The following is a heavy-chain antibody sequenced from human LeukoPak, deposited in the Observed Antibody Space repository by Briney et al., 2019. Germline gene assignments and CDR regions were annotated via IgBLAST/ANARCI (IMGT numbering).Heavy chain of an antibody. D-gene: IGHD4-17*01. CDR1: GYTFTSYA. J-gene: IGHJ2*01. CDR3: ARSLSHMVTTYWYFDL. CDR2: INAGNGNT. V-gene: IGHV1-3*03. Sequence: ASVKVSCKASGYTFTSYAMHWVRQAPGQRLEWMGWINAGNGNTKYSQEFQGRVTITADESTSTAYMELSSLRSEDTAVYYCARSLSHMVTTYWYFDLWGRGTLVTVSS.